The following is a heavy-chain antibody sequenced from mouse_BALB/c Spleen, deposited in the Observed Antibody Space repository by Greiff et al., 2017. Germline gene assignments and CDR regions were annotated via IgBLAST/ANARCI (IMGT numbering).Heavy chain of an antibody. D-gene: IGHD1-2*01. CDR1: GFSLTSYG. Sequence: VQLQESGPGLVAPSQSLSITCTVSGFSLTSYGVHWVRQPPGKGLEWLGVIWAGGSTNYNSALMSRLSISKDNSKSQVFLKMNSLQTDDTAMYYCAREGTTATLYAMDYWGQGTSVTVSS. V-gene: IGHV2-9*02. CDR3: AREGTTATLYAMDY. J-gene: IGHJ4*01. CDR2: IWAGGST.